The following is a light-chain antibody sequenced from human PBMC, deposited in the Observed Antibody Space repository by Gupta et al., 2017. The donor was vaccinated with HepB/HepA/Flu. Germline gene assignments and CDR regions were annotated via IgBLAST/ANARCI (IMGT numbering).Light chain of an antibody. CDR2: AGS. Sequence: DIVMTQSPLSLPVTPGGTASISCRSSLSLLHSNGDNYLDWYQQKPGQSPQLMIYAGSKRACGVPDRFSGSGSGTDFTLKISRGEAEDVGVYYCIQSLRTITFGQGTQLEIK. V-gene: IGKV2-28*01. CDR3: IQSLRTIT. CDR1: LSLLHSNGDNY. J-gene: IGKJ5*01.